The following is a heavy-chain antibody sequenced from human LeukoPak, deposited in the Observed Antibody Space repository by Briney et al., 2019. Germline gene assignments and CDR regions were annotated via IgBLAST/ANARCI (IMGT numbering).Heavy chain of an antibody. Sequence: PGGSLRLSCAASGFTFSSYSMNWVRQAPGKGLEWVSSISGSSSYIYYADSVKGRFTISRDNAKKSLYLQMNSLRVEDTAVYYCARDAERVTMTSSWSDPWGQGILVTVSS. D-gene: IGHD1-1*01. CDR3: ARDAERVTMTSSWSDP. V-gene: IGHV3-21*01. CDR1: GFTFSSYS. J-gene: IGHJ5*02. CDR2: ISGSSSYI.